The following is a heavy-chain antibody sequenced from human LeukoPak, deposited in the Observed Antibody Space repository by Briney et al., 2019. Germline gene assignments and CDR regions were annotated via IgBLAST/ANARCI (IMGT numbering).Heavy chain of an antibody. CDR1: GYIFTRYW. V-gene: IGHV5-51*01. Sequence: GESLKISCKGSGYIFTRYWIGWVRQMPGKGLEWMGIIYPGDSDPRYSPSFQGQVTISADTSISTAYLQWSSLKASDSAMYYCVRHGLGSSWFGFDYWGQGTLVTVSS. CDR2: IYPGDSDP. D-gene: IGHD6-13*01. CDR3: VRHGLGSSWFGFDY. J-gene: IGHJ4*02.